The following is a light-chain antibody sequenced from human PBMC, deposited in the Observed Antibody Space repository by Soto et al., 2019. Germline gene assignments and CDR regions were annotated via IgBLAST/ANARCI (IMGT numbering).Light chain of an antibody. CDR3: CSYAGSRTRV. CDR2: EGN. CDR1: SSDVGTYNL. Sequence: QSALTQPASVSGSPGQSITISCTGTSSDVGTYNLVSWYQQHPGKAPKLMIYEGNKRPSGVSNRFSGSKSGNTASLTISGLQAEDEADYYCCSYAGSRTRVFGGGTKLTVL. J-gene: IGLJ2*01. V-gene: IGLV2-23*01.